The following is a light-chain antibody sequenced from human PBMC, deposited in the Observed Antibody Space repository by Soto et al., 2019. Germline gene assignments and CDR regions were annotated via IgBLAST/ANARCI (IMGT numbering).Light chain of an antibody. CDR2: EVN. V-gene: IGLV2-8*01. CDR1: SSDVGGSKY. Sequence: QSVLPQPPSASGSPGQSVSISCSGGSSDVGGSKYVSWYQVKPGKAPKLIIYEVNRRPEGAPYRFSGSKSGNTASLTVSGLQAEDEGDYYRFSYADTNNFVFGSGTKVTVL. J-gene: IGLJ1*01. CDR3: FSYADTNNFV.